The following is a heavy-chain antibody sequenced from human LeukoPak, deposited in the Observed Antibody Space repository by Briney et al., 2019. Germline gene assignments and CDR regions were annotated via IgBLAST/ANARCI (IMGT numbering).Heavy chain of an antibody. CDR1: GYTFTNYG. CDR2: INTYNGNT. J-gene: IGHJ4*02. Sequence: GASVKVSCKASGYTFTNYGISWVRQAPGQGLEWMGWINTYNGNTNYAQKFQGRVTMTTDTSTRTAYMELRSLRSDDTAVYYCARVVLDHYYDSSGYLGTLDYWGQGTLVTVSS. V-gene: IGHV1-18*01. D-gene: IGHD3-22*01. CDR3: ARVVLDHYYDSSGYLGTLDY.